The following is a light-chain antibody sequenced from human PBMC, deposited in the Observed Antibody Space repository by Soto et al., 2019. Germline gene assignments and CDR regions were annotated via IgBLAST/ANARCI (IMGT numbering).Light chain of an antibody. J-gene: IGLJ1*01. CDR2: DVS. CDR1: SSDVGGHNS. Sequence: QSALTQPASVSGSPGQSITISCTGTSSDVGGHNSVSWYRQDPGKAPKLMIYDVSNRPSGVSDRFSGSKSGNTASLTISGLQIEDEADYYCSSFTSSVTYXFGTGTKVTV. CDR3: SSFTSSVTYX. V-gene: IGLV2-14*01.